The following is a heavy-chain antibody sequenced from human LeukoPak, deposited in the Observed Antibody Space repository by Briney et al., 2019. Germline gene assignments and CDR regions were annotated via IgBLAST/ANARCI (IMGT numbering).Heavy chain of an antibody. CDR3: ARGLVIAARPNAFDI. Sequence: SETLSLTCAVYGGSFSGYYWSWIRQPPGKGLEWIGEINHSGSTNYNPSLKSRVTISVDTSKNQFPLKLSSVTAADTAVYYCARGLVIAARPNAFDIWGQGTMVTVSS. CDR1: GGSFSGYY. D-gene: IGHD6-6*01. CDR2: INHSGST. J-gene: IGHJ3*02. V-gene: IGHV4-34*01.